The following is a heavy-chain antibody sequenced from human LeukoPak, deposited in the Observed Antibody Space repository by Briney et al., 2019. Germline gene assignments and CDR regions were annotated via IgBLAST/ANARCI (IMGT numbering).Heavy chain of an antibody. CDR1: GFTFSSDN. CDR3: ASDSVTMIVGYFDY. D-gene: IGHD3-22*01. J-gene: IGHJ4*02. CDR2: ISSSSSIT. Sequence: GGSLRLPCAASGFTFSSDNMNWVRQAPGKGLEWVSYISSSSSITYYADSVKGRFTISRDNAKNSLYLQMNSLRAEDTAMYYCASDSVTMIVGYFDYWGQGTLVTVSS. V-gene: IGHV3-48*01.